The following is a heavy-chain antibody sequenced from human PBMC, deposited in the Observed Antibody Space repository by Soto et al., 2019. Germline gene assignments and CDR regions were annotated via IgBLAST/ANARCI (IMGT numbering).Heavy chain of an antibody. CDR2: LYWDDDE. D-gene: IGHD5-18*01. J-gene: IGHJ4*02. V-gene: IGHV2-5*02. CDR1: WFSLSTRGVG. CDR3: AHRPRGYSYYFDY. Sequence: QITLKESGPTLVKPTQTLTLTCTFSWFSLSTRGVGVGWIRQPPGKALEWLALLYWDDDEGYSPSLKSRLTITKDTSKNQVVLTVTNMDPVDTATYYCAHRPRGYSYYFDYWGQGTLVTVSS.